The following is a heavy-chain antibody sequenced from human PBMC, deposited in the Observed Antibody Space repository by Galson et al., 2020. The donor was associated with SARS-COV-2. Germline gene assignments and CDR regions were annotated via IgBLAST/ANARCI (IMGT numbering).Heavy chain of an antibody. CDR1: GYSVSTTNY. D-gene: IGHD2-8*01. V-gene: IGHV4-38-2*02. CDR2: VYPSGTT. CDR3: AGQGVNMKVRVTVPGWYCDL. Sequence: SETLSLTCTVSGYSVSTTNYWGWVRQPPGRGLEWIGSVYPSGTTYYNPSLQSRVTISVDTSKNQFSLRLDSVTAAATALYYCAGQGVNMKVRVTVPGWYCDLWGRGTLVTVST. J-gene: IGHJ2*01.